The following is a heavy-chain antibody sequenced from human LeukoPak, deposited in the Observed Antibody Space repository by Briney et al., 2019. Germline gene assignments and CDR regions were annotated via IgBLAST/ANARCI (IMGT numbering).Heavy chain of an antibody. CDR3: AKDPVGDSSGYYPGAFDI. CDR1: GFTFSSYE. CDR2: ISSSGSTI. Sequence: GGSLRLSCAASGFTFSSYEMNWVRQAPGKGLEWVSYISSSGSTIYYADSVKGRFTISRDNSKNTLYLQMNSLRAEDTAVYYCAKDPVGDSSGYYPGAFDIWGQGTMVTVSS. J-gene: IGHJ3*02. D-gene: IGHD3-22*01. V-gene: IGHV3-48*03.